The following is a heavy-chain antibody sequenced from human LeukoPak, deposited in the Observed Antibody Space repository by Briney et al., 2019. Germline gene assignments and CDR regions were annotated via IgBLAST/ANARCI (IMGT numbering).Heavy chain of an antibody. Sequence: GGSLRLSCAASGFTFSSYWMHWVRQAPGKGLVWVSRISSDGSSTNYADSVKGRFTISRDNAKNSLYLQMNSLRAEDMALYYCAKGWNDILTGYWDYWGQGTLVTVSS. CDR3: AKGWNDILTGYWDY. CDR1: GFTFSSYW. V-gene: IGHV3-74*01. J-gene: IGHJ4*02. D-gene: IGHD3-9*01. CDR2: ISSDGSST.